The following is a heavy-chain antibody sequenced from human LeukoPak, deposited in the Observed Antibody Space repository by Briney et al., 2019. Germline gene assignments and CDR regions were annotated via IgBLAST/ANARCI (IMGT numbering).Heavy chain of an antibody. J-gene: IGHJ4*02. D-gene: IGHD4-17*01. CDR3: AKECDYGNTSNMPCY. CDR2: ISDGGWT. V-gene: IGHV3-23*01. Sequence: TGGSLRLSCAASALPPSNYAMSWVRQAPGKGLEWVSSISDGGWTAYTDSVKGRFFISRETATNTLYLQMNSLRVEDTAVYYCAKECDYGNTSNMPCYWGQGTLVTVSS. CDR1: ALPPSNYA.